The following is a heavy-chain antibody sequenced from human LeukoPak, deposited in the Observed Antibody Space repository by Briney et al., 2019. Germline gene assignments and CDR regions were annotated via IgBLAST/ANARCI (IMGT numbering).Heavy chain of an antibody. J-gene: IGHJ6*02. D-gene: IGHD6-19*01. CDR1: GGSISSYY. CDR3: SRGLVYSSGYDYGSDV. CDR2: ISYSGST. V-gene: IGHV4-59*08. Sequence: SETLSLTCTVSGGSISSYYWSWIRQPPGKGLEWIGYISYSGSTNYNPSLKSRVTMSVDTSKNQFSLKLSSVTAADTAVYYCSRGLVYSSGYDYGSDVWGHGTTVTVSS.